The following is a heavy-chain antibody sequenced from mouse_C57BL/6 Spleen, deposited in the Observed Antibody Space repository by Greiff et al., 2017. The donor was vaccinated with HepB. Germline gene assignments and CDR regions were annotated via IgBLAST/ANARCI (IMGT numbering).Heavy chain of an antibody. CDR1: GYTFTSYW. J-gene: IGHJ4*01. CDR2: IDPSDSYT. CDR3: ARICYYGSSSYAMDY. D-gene: IGHD1-1*01. V-gene: IGHV1-50*01. Sequence: VQLQQPGAELVKPGASVKLSCKASGYTFTSYWMQWVKQRPGQGLEWIGEIDPSDSYTNYNQKFKGKATLTVDTSSSTAYMQLSSLTSEDSAVYYCARICYYGSSSYAMDYWGQGTSVTVSS.